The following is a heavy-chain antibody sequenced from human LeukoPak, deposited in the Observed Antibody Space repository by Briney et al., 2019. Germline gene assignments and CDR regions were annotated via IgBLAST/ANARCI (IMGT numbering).Heavy chain of an antibody. CDR3: ARDDYDSSNGAFDI. D-gene: IGHD3-22*01. CDR2: ISGSGGST. V-gene: IGHV3-23*01. CDR1: GFTFSSYG. Sequence: GGSLRLSCADSGFTFSSYGMSWVRQAPGKGLEWVSAISGSGGSTYYADSVKGRFTISRDNSKNTLYLQMNSLRAEDTAVYYCARDDYDSSNGAFDIWGQGTTVTVSS. J-gene: IGHJ3*02.